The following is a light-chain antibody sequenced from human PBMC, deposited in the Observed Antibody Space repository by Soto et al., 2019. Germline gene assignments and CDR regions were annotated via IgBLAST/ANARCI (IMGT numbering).Light chain of an antibody. CDR2: GNS. CDR3: QSYDSSLSGSGV. J-gene: IGLJ1*01. CDR1: SSNIGAGYD. V-gene: IGLV1-40*01. Sequence: QSVLTQSPSVSGAPGQRVTISCTGSSSNIGAGYDVHWYQQLPGTAPKLLIYGNSNRPSGAPDRFSGSKSGTSASLAITGLQAEDEADYYCQSYDSSLSGSGVFGTGTKLTVL.